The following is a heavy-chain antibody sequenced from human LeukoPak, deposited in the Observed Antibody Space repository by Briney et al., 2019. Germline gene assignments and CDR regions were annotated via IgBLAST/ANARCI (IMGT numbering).Heavy chain of an antibody. Sequence: GGSLRLSCAVSGFTFSSYSMSWVRQAPGKGLEWVSSISSSGTYKYYADSVKGRFTISRDNAKNSLYLQMNSLRAEDTAVYYCARDLRGYLYYFDYWGQGTLVTVSS. D-gene: IGHD3-22*01. CDR2: ISSSGTYK. CDR1: GFTFSSYS. J-gene: IGHJ4*02. CDR3: ARDLRGYLYYFDY. V-gene: IGHV3-21*01.